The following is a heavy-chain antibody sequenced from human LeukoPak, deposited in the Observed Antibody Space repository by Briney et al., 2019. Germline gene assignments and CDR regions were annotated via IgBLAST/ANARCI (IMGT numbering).Heavy chain of an antibody. J-gene: IGHJ5*02. D-gene: IGHD6-13*01. CDR2: IYYSGST. CDR3: ARHSIAAADLNWFDP. CDR1: GGSISSSSYY. V-gene: IGHV4-39*01. Sequence: SETLSLTCTVSGGSISSSSYYWGWIRQPPGKGLEWIGSIYYSGSTYYNPSLKSRVTISVDTSKDQFSLKLSSVTAADTAVYYCARHSIAAADLNWFDPWGQGTLVTVSS.